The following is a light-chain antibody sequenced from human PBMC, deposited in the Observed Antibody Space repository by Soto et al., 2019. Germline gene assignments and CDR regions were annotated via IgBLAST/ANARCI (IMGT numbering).Light chain of an antibody. Sequence: EIVLTQSPCTLSLSPGDIATLSCRASQSVSSYLAWYQQKPGQAPRLLIYDASNRATGIPARFSGSGSGTDFTLTISSLEPEDFAVYYCQQRSNWPPSITFGQGTRLEIK. CDR1: QSVSSY. J-gene: IGKJ5*01. CDR3: QQRSNWPPSIT. V-gene: IGKV3-11*01. CDR2: DAS.